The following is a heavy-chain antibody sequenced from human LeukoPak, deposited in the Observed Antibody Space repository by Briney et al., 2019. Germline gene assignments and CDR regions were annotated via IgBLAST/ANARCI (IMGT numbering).Heavy chain of an antibody. Sequence: SETLSLTCGVNDGSFSPYYWSWIRQPPGKGLEWIGELNQYGVTNYNPSLKSRVTISLDSAKNQVSLRLTSVTAADTAVYYCAGGARTMILPRWGQGTPVAVSS. CDR3: AGGARTMILPR. J-gene: IGHJ4*02. V-gene: IGHV4-34*01. CDR2: LNQYGVT. CDR1: DGSFSPYY. D-gene: IGHD3-22*01.